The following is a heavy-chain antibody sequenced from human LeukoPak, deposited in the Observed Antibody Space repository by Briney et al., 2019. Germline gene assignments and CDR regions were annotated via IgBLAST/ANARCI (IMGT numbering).Heavy chain of an antibody. Sequence: PGGSLRLSCAASGFTFDDYAMHWVRQAPGKGLEWVSSISWNSGSIGYADSVKGRFTISRDNAKNSLYLQMNSLRAEDTALYYCARDSGSYFSWFDPWGQGTLVTVSS. CDR2: ISWNSGSI. D-gene: IGHD1-26*01. J-gene: IGHJ5*02. CDR3: ARDSGSYFSWFDP. V-gene: IGHV3-9*01. CDR1: GFTFDDYA.